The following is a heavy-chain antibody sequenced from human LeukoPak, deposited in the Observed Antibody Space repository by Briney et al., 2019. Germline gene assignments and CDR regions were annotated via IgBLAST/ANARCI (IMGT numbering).Heavy chain of an antibody. CDR2: IKQDGSEK. Sequence: GGSLRLSCAASGFSFSRYWMSWVRQAPVRGLEWVANIKQDGSEKYYVDSVKGRFTISRDNANNSLYLGMKRLRAAETAVYYCARHVSGRWELFFDSWGQGALVTVSS. CDR1: GFSFSRYW. J-gene: IGHJ4*02. D-gene: IGHD4-23*01. CDR3: ARHVSGRWELFFDS. V-gene: IGHV3-7*01.